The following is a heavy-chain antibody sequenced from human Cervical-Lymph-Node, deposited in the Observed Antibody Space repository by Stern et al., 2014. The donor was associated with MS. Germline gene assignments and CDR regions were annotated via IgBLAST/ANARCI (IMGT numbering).Heavy chain of an antibody. CDR2: AWYDGSTA. D-gene: IGHD5-24*01. CDR1: GFTFSSYG. Sequence: QVQLVQSGGGVVQPGTSLRLSCAASGFTFSSYGMHWVRQAPGKGLEWVALAWYDGSTAYYTNSVKGLFTISRDNSKNTLSLQMNSLTAEDTAVYYCARGHIPYAYNYLFDYWGQGTLVTVSS. CDR3: ARGHIPYAYNYLFDY. V-gene: IGHV3-33*01. J-gene: IGHJ4*02.